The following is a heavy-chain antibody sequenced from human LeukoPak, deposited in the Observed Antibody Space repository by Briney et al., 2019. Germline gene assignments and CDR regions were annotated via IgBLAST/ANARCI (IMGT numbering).Heavy chain of an antibody. D-gene: IGHD6-25*01. Sequence: SETLSLTCAVYGGSFSGYYWSWIRQPPGKGLEWIGEINHSGSTNYNPSLKSRVTISVDTSKNQFSPKLSSVTAADTAVYYCARQRALGDYYYYYGMDVWGKGTTVTVSS. CDR1: GGSFSGYY. J-gene: IGHJ6*04. CDR3: ARQRALGDYYYYYGMDV. V-gene: IGHV4-34*01. CDR2: INHSGST.